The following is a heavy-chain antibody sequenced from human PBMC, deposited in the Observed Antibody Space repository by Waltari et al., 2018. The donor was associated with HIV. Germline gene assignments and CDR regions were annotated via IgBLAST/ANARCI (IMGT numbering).Heavy chain of an antibody. CDR2: IYSGGST. V-gene: IGHV3-53*01. J-gene: IGHJ6*02. CDR1: GFTVSSNY. D-gene: IGHD4-17*01. CDR3: ARDRGLRSSYYYGMDV. Sequence: EVQMVESGGGLIQPGGSLRLSCAASGFTVSSNYMGWVRPAPGKGLEWVSVIYSGGSTYYADSVKGRFTISRDNSKNTLYLQMNSLRAEDTAVYYCARDRGLRSSYYYGMDVWGQGTTVTVSS.